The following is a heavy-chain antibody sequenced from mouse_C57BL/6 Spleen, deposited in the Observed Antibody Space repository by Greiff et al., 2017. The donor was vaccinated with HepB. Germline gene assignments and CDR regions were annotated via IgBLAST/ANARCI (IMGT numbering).Heavy chain of an antibody. CDR3: ARRYGNFYFDY. J-gene: IGHJ2*01. CDR2: ISSGSSTI. CDR1: GFTFSDYG. V-gene: IGHV5-17*01. Sequence: DVKLVESGGGLVKPGGSLKLSCAASGFTFSDYGMHWVRQAPEKGLEWVAYISSGSSTIYYADTVKGRFTISRDNAKNTLFLQMTSLRSEDTAMYYCARRYGNFYFDYWGQGTTLTVSS. D-gene: IGHD2-1*01.